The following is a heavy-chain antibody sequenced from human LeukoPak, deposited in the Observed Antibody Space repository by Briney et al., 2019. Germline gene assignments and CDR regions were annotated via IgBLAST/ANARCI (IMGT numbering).Heavy chain of an antibody. CDR3: ARDAITAGYYYYYMDV. Sequence: GGSLRLSCAASGFTFSDYYMSWIRQAPGKGLEWVSYISRGGSTIYYADSVKGRFTVSRDNAKNSLYLQMNSLRAEDTAVYYCARDAITAGYYYYYMDVWGKGTTVTISS. J-gene: IGHJ6*03. CDR2: ISRGGSTI. V-gene: IGHV3-11*01. D-gene: IGHD5-24*01. CDR1: GFTFSDYY.